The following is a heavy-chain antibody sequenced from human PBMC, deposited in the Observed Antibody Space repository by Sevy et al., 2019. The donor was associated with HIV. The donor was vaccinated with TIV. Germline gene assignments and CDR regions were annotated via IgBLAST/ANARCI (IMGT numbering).Heavy chain of an antibody. CDR1: GFTFSKYS. CDR3: ARGGWTIPHDF. V-gene: IGHV3-23*01. D-gene: IGHD2-2*02. CDR2: LSFGCGEI. J-gene: IGHJ4*02. Sequence: GGSLRLSCVASGFTFSKYSMSWVRKPPGKGLEWVSTLSFGCGEINYADSVKGRFTISIHNSKSSVYLQMNNLRPEDTAVYDFARGGWTIPHDFWGQGTLVTVSS.